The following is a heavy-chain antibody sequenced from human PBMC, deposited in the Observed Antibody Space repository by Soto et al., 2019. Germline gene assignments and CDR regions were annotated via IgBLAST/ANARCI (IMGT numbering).Heavy chain of an antibody. D-gene: IGHD2-21*02. CDR2: INAGNGNT. Sequence: ASVKVSCKASGYTFTSXAMHWVRQAPGQRLEWMGWINAGNGNTKYSQKFQGRVTITRDTSASTAYMELSSLRSEDTAVYYCARARPAYCGGDCYAYWGQGTLVAVSS. J-gene: IGHJ4*02. CDR3: ARARPAYCGGDCYAY. V-gene: IGHV1-3*01. CDR1: GYTFTSXA.